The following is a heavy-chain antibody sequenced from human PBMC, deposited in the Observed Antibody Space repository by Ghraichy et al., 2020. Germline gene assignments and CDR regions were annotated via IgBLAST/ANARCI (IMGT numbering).Heavy chain of an antibody. D-gene: IGHD3-9*01. J-gene: IGHJ6*02. CDR2: INHSGST. Sequence: SETLSLTCAVYGGSFSGYYWSWIRQPPGKGLEWIGEINHSGSTNYNPSLKSRVTISVDTSKNQFSLKLSSVTAADTAVYYCARGGSYYDILTGYYLTDYYYYGMDVWGQGTTVTVSS. V-gene: IGHV4-34*01. CDR3: ARGGSYYDILTGYYLTDYYYYGMDV. CDR1: GGSFSGYY.